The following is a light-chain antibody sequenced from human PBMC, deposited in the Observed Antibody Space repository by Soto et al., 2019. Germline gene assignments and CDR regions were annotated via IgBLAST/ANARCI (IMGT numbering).Light chain of an antibody. CDR1: QSVSSH. CDR2: GAS. V-gene: IGKV3-15*01. CDR3: QQYNRWPFP. Sequence: EAVMTQSPGTLSVSPGERVTHSCRASQSVSSHLAWYQQKPGQAPRLLIHGASTRATGIPDRFSGSGSGTEFTLTISSLQSEDSAVYYCQQYNRWPFPFGPGTKVHIK. J-gene: IGKJ3*01.